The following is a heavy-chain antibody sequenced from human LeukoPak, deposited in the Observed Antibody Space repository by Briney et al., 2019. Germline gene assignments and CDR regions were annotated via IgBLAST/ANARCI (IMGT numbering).Heavy chain of an antibody. CDR3: ARLGAGPTYYDFWSGYSSFYFDY. V-gene: IGHV4-39*02. D-gene: IGHD3-3*01. CDR2: ISSSGNT. CDR1: GGSTSGGNYY. Sequence: PETLSLTCIVSGGSTSGGNYYWGWIRRPPGKGLEWIGGISSSGNTYYNPSLKSRITISVDTSKNHFSLKLSSVTAADTAVYYCARLGAGPTYYDFWSGYSSFYFDYWGQGTLVTVSS. J-gene: IGHJ4*02.